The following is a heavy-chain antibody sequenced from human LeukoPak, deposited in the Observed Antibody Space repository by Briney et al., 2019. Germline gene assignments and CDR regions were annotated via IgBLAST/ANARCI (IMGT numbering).Heavy chain of an antibody. D-gene: IGHD6-6*01. Sequence: GGSLRLSCAASGFTFSDYYMSWIRQAPGKGLAWVSLIYSDGVTQYADSVKGRFAISRDNSKNTLYLQMNSLRDEDTAVYFCARARAEGKTWVEFDPWGQGTLVTVSS. CDR1: GFTFSDYY. V-gene: IGHV3-66*02. CDR3: ARARAEGKTWVEFDP. CDR2: IYSDGVT. J-gene: IGHJ5*02.